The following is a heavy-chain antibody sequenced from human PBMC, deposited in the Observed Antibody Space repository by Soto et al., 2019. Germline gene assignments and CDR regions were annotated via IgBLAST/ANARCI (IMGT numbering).Heavy chain of an antibody. D-gene: IGHD3-9*01. V-gene: IGHV5-51*01. CDR1: GYSFTSYW. CDR2: IYPGDSDT. Sequence: PGESLKISCKGSGYSFTSYWIGWVRQMPGKGLEWMGIIYPGDSDTGYSPSFQGQVTISADKSISTAYLQWSSLKASDTDMYYCASGLGLTGYPNYFDYWGQGTLVTVSS. CDR3: ASGLGLTGYPNYFDY. J-gene: IGHJ4*02.